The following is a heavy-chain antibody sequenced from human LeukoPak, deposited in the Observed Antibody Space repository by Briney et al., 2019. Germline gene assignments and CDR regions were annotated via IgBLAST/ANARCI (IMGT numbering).Heavy chain of an antibody. CDR3: ARRTCFCSGGSCYFRTGYSMDV. V-gene: IGHV4-39*01. D-gene: IGHD2-15*01. CDR1: GGSISSSSYY. Sequence: PSETLSLTCTVSGGSISSSSYYWGWIRQPPGKGLEWIGSIYYSGSTYYNPSLKSRVTISVDTSKNQFSLKLSSVTAADTAVYYCARRTCFCSGGSCYFRTGYSMDVWGKGTTATVSS. J-gene: IGHJ6*03. CDR2: IYYSGST.